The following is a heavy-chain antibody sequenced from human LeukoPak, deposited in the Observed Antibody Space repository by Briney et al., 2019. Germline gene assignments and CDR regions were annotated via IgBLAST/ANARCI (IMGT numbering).Heavy chain of an antibody. J-gene: IGHJ4*02. CDR3: LGSASYTH. CDR1: GFRFSNYW. CDR2: TNQDGSQK. Sequence: GSLRLFCSASGFRFSNYWMTLARQAPGKGLEWVANTNQDGSQKNYLDSVRGRFTISRDNAKSSLYLQMNSLRVDDTAVYFCLGSASYTHWGQGTLVTVSS. D-gene: IGHD3-10*01. V-gene: IGHV3-7*01.